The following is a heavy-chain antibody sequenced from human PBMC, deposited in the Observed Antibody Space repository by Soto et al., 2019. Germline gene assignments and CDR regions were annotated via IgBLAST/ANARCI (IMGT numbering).Heavy chain of an antibody. D-gene: IGHD6-19*01. J-gene: IGHJ4*02. Sequence: SETLSLTCTVSGGSISTYYWSWIRQPPGKGLEWIGNISYSGTTNHSPSLKGRVTISLDRSKNQFSLKLTSVTAADTAVYYFTRSWFSVAGRDYFDYWGQGTLVTVSS. CDR2: ISYSGTT. CDR1: GGSISTYY. V-gene: IGHV4-59*01. CDR3: TRSWFSVAGRDYFDY.